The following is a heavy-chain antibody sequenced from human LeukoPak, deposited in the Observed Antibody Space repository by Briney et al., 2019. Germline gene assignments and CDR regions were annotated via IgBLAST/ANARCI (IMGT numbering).Heavy chain of an antibody. D-gene: IGHD2-2*01. CDR3: ARDGYQPLDVTYFQH. CDR1: GGTFSSYT. Sequence: GASVKVSCKASGGTFSSYTISWVRQAPGQGLEWMGRIIPILGIANYAQKFQGRVTITADKSTSTAYMERSSLRSDDTAVYYCARDGYQPLDVTYFQHWGQGTLVTVSS. J-gene: IGHJ1*01. CDR2: IIPILGIA. V-gene: IGHV1-69*04.